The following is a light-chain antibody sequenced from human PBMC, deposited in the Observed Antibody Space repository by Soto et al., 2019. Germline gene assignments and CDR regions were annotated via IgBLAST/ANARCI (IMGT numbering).Light chain of an antibody. V-gene: IGKV1-39*01. CDR3: QQSYTTPRT. CDR1: QSISNY. J-gene: IGKJ4*01. Sequence: DIQMTQSPSSLSASVGDRVTITCRASQSISNYVNWYQQKPGKAPHLLIYAASSLQSGVPSRFNGGGSGTDFTLTISSRQPEDFGTYYCQQSYTTPRTFGGGTKVEIK. CDR2: AAS.